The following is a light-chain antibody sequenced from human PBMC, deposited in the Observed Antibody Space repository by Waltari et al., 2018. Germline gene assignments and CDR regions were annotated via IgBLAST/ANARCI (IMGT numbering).Light chain of an antibody. Sequence: EIVMTQSPATLSVSPGERATLSCRASQSVSINLAWYQQKPGQAPSLLIYGPSTRATGVPARFSGSGSGTEFTLTISSLQSADFAVYYCQQYDKWPLTFGGGIKVEIK. CDR2: GPS. J-gene: IGKJ4*01. CDR3: QQYDKWPLT. CDR1: QSVSIN. V-gene: IGKV3-15*01.